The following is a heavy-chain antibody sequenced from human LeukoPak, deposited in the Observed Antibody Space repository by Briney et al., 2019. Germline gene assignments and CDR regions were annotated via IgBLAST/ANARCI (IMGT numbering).Heavy chain of an antibody. V-gene: IGHV1-69*05. J-gene: IGHJ4*02. CDR2: IIPIFGTA. Sequence: SVKVSCKASGGTFSSYAISWVRQAPGQGLEWMGGIIPIFGTANYAQKFQGRVTMTRDMSTSTVYMELSSLRSEDTAVYYCTPHGRGDYAPLGGVDYWGQGTLVTVSS. D-gene: IGHD4-17*01. CDR1: GGTFSSYA. CDR3: TPHGRGDYAPLGGVDY.